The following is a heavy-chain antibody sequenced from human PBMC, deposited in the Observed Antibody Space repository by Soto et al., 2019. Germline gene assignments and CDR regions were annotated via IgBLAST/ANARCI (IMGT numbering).Heavy chain of an antibody. CDR2: VKSKTDGGTI. J-gene: IGHJ4*02. V-gene: IGHV3-15*01. CDR3: TTRCPTLTSDY. Sequence: EVQLVESGGGLVEPGGSLRLSCAASGFMFSNAYMTWVSQTPGKGLEWVGRVKSKTDGGTIDYAAPVKGRFTISGDDSKNTLYLQMNSLKTEDTAVYYCTTRCPTLTSDYWGQGTLVTVSS. CDR1: GFMFSNAY. D-gene: IGHD3-9*01.